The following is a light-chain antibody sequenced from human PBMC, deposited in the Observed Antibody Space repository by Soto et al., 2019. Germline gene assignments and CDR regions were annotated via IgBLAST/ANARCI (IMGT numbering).Light chain of an antibody. CDR3: HHYHPEPRT. V-gene: IGKV1-5*01. Sequence: DIQMTQSPSTLSASVGDTVTITCRASQGISGRLAWYQHKPGKAPKLLIYDASVLETGVPLRFSGSISETDYTLIITSLQPEDFGTYYCHHYHPEPRTFGQGTKVDI. CDR2: DAS. J-gene: IGKJ1*01. CDR1: QGISGR.